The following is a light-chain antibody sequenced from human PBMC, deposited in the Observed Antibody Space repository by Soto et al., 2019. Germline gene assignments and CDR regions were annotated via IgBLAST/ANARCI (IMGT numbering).Light chain of an antibody. Sequence: QSALTQPASVFGSPGQSITFSCTGTSSDVGGYNFVSWYQQHPGKAPELMIYEVSSRPSGVSNRFSGSKSGNTASLTISGLQPEDEADYYCSSYTTSTTVVFGTGTKLTVL. V-gene: IGLV2-14*03. CDR2: EVS. CDR1: SSDVGGYNF. CDR3: SSYTTSTTVV. J-gene: IGLJ1*01.